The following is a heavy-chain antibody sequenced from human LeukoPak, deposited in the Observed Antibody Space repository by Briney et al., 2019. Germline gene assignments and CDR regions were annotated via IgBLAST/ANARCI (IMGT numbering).Heavy chain of an antibody. CDR2: IYSGGST. Sequence: GGSLRLSCAASGFTVSSNYMSWVRQAPGKGLEWVSVIYSGGSTYYADSVKGRFTISRDNSKNTLYLQMNSLRAEDTAVYYCARDFTDSGNSLVYYYYYYMDVWGKGTTVTVSS. CDR1: GFTVSSNY. D-gene: IGHD1-26*01. V-gene: IGHV3-53*01. CDR3: ARDFTDSGNSLVYYYYYYMDV. J-gene: IGHJ6*03.